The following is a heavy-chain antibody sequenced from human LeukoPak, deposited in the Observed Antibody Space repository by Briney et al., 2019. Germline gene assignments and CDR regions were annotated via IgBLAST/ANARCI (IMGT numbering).Heavy chain of an antibody. CDR1: GFTLSSCA. V-gene: IGHV3-23*01. CDR2: ISGSGGST. CDR3: ARGHSSSWSPYYFDY. J-gene: IGHJ4*02. D-gene: IGHD6-13*01. Sequence: GGSLRLSCAASGFTLSSCAMSWVRQAPGKGLECVSAISGSGGSTYSADCVNCRFTISRDNSKNTLNLQMNSLRAEDTAVYYCARGHSSSWSPYYFDYWGQGTLVTVSS.